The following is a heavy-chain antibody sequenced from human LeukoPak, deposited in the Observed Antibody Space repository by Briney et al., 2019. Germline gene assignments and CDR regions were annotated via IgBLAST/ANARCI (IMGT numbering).Heavy chain of an antibody. CDR3: ARGASSWFDP. J-gene: IGHJ5*02. CDR1: GGSFSGYY. Sequence: SETLSLTCAVYGGSFSGYYWSWIRQPPGKGLEWIGEINHSGSTNYNPSLKSRVTISVDTSKNQFSLKPSSVTAADTAVYYCARGASSWFDPWGQGTLVTVSS. CDR2: INHSGST. V-gene: IGHV4-34*01.